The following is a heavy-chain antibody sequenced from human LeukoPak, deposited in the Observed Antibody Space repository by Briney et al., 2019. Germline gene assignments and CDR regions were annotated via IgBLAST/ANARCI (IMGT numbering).Heavy chain of an antibody. CDR2: ISATGGTT. V-gene: IGHV3-23*01. Sequence: PRGSLTLSCAASGFTFSTYAMSWVSQAPGKGLEWVSAISATGGTTYYADSVKGRFTISRDNSKNTLYQQLDSLRAEDTAIYYCAKGKVTAFLDWFDPWGQGTMVADSS. D-gene: IGHD2-21*02. CDR1: GFTFSTYA. CDR3: AKGKVTAFLDWFDP. J-gene: IGHJ5*02.